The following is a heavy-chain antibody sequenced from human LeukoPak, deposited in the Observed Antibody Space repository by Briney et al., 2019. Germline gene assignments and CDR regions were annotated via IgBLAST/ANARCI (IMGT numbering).Heavy chain of an antibody. CDR2: MNPNSGNT. CDR3: ARVRTHVGYNWGAFDI. J-gene: IGHJ3*02. D-gene: IGHD5-24*01. V-gene: IGHV1-8*01. Sequence: ASVKVSCKASGYTFTSYDINWVRRATGQGLEWMGWMNPNSGNTGYAQKFQGRVTITTDESTSTAYMELSSLRSEDTAVYYCARVRTHVGYNWGAFDIWGQGTMVTVSS. CDR1: GYTFTSYD.